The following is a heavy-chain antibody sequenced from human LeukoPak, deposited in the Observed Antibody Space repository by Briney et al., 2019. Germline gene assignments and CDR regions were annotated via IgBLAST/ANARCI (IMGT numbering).Heavy chain of an antibody. CDR2: IYYTGST. J-gene: IGHJ6*02. D-gene: IGHD2/OR15-2a*01. CDR3: ARHDPVGHFLRGMDV. CDR1: GGSISGYF. V-gene: IGHV4-59*08. Sequence: SETLSLTCAVSGGSISGYFWSWRRQPPGKGLEWLGYIYYTGSTIYNPSLRSRVTMSVDVSKNQFSLDLTSVTAADTAVYYCARHDPVGHFLRGMDVWGQGTTVTVSS.